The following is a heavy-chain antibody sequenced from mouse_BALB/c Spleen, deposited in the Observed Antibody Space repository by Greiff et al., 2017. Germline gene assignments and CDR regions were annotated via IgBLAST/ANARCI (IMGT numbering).Heavy chain of an antibody. Sequence: DVMLVESGGGLVQPGGSLRLSCATSGFTFTDYYMSWVRQPPGKALEWLGFIRNKANGYTTEYSASVKGRFTISRDNSQSILYLQMNTLRAEDSATYYCARDLTGTRYYAMDYWGQGTSVTVSS. CDR3: ARDLTGTRYYAMDY. CDR2: IRNKANGYTT. D-gene: IGHD4-1*01. V-gene: IGHV7-3*02. J-gene: IGHJ4*01. CDR1: GFTFTDYY.